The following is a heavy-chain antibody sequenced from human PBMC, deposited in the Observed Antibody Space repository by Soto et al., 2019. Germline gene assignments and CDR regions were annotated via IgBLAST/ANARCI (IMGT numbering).Heavy chain of an antibody. J-gene: IGHJ6*02. Sequence: PSETLSLTCTVSGGSISSSSYYWGWIRQPPGKGLEWIGSIYYSGSTYYNPSLKIRVTISVDTSKNQFSLKLSSVTAADTAVYYCARHGLRFPMVRGVICYYGMDVWGQGTTVTVSS. V-gene: IGHV4-39*01. CDR3: ARHGLRFPMVRGVICYYGMDV. CDR2: IYYSGST. CDR1: GGSISSSSYY. D-gene: IGHD3-10*01.